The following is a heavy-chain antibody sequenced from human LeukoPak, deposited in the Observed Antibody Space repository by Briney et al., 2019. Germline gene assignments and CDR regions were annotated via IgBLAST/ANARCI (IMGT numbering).Heavy chain of an antibody. D-gene: IGHD3-22*01. J-gene: IGHJ4*02. V-gene: IGHV3-23*01. CDR2: IRGSGGTT. CDR3: AKRGVVIRVILVGFHKEAYYFDS. Sequence: GWSLRLSCAVSGITLSNYGMSWVRQLPGKGLEWVAGIRGSGGTTNYADSVRGRFTISRDNSKNTLYLQMSSLRAEDTAVYFCAKRGVVIRVILVGFHKEAYYFDSWGQGALVTVSS. CDR1: GITLSNYG.